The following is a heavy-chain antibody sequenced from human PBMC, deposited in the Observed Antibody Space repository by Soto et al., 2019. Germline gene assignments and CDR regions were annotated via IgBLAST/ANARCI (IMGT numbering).Heavy chain of an antibody. D-gene: IGHD3-22*01. Sequence: PSETLSLTCAVYGGSFSGYYWTWIRQPPRKGLEWIAEINHSGRSNSNPSLKSRVTVSVDTSKNQFSLKLSSVTAADTAVYYCARGISMTVEVQRDAPDKYFFDSWGQGTLVTVSS. V-gene: IGHV4-34*01. CDR3: ARGISMTVEVQRDAPDKYFFDS. CDR1: GGSFSGYY. J-gene: IGHJ4*02. CDR2: INHSGRS.